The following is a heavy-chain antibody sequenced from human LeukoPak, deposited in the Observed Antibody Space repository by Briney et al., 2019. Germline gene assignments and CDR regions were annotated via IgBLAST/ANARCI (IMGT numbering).Heavy chain of an antibody. Sequence: GGSLRLSCAASGFTFSNYWMTWVRQAPGKGLEWVANIKQDESEKYYVDSVKGRFTVSRDNSKNSVYLQMNSLRAEDTAMYYCATPVGGVWSFDYWGQGALVTVSS. CDR3: ATPVGGVWSFDY. J-gene: IGHJ4*02. V-gene: IGHV3-7*01. CDR1: GFTFSNYW. D-gene: IGHD2-15*01. CDR2: IKQDESEK.